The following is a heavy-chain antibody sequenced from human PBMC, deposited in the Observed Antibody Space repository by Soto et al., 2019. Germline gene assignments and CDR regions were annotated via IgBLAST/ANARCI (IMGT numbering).Heavy chain of an antibody. D-gene: IGHD6-19*01. V-gene: IGHV3-23*01. Sequence: HPGGSLRLSCAASGFTFSSYAMSWVRQAPGKGLEWVSAISGSGGSTYYADSVKGRFTISRDNSKNTLYLQMNSLRAEDTAVYYCAKPPVAGGRAFDIWGQGTMVTVSS. J-gene: IGHJ3*02. CDR3: AKPPVAGGRAFDI. CDR1: GFTFSSYA. CDR2: ISGSGGST.